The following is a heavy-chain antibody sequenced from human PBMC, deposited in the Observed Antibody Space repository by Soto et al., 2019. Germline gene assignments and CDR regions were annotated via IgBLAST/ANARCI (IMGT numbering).Heavy chain of an antibody. J-gene: IGHJ6*02. CDR1: GFTFSSYA. D-gene: IGHD3-22*01. Sequence: GGSLRLSCAASGFTFSSYAMSWVRQAPGKGLEWVSAISGSGGSTYYADSVKGRLTISRQKSKNTLYLQMNSLRAEDTAVCYSAKDHNYHDSSGYFPHTLYYYGMDVWVQGTTVTVSS. CDR2: ISGSGGST. CDR3: AKDHNYHDSSGYFPHTLYYYGMDV. V-gene: IGHV3-23*01.